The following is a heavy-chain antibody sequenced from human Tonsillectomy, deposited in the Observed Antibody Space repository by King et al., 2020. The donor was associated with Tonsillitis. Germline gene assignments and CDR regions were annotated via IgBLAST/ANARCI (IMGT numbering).Heavy chain of an antibody. CDR3: AREGQGSGSYYYDY. V-gene: IGHV4-59*01. J-gene: IGHJ4*02. Sequence: QLQESGPGLVKPSETLSLTCTVSGGSISSYYWSWIRQPPGKGLEWIGYIYYSGSTNYNPSLKSRVTISVDTSKNHFSLKLSSVTAADTAVYYCAREGQGSGSYYYDYWGQGTLVTVSS. D-gene: IGHD3-10*01. CDR1: GGSISSYY. CDR2: IYYSGST.